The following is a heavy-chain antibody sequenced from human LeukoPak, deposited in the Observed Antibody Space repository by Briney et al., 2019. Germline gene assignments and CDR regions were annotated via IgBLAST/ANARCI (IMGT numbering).Heavy chain of an antibody. D-gene: IGHD6-19*01. J-gene: IGHJ4*02. V-gene: IGHV1-2*02. CDR3: ARDSGISGWKDYFDH. CDR1: GYTFSGFF. CDR2: INPNKGVT. Sequence: ASVKVSCKTSGYTFSGFFIHWVRQAPGQGLEWMGWINPNKGVTNYAQKFHGRVAMTRDTAINTVFLDLGSLRNDDTAVYYCARDSGISGWKDYFDHWGQGTLVTVSS.